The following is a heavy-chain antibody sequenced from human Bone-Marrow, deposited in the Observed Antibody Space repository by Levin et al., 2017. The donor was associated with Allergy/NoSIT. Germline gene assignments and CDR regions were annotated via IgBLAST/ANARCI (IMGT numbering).Heavy chain of an antibody. CDR3: ARGTDYYDSSGYPHFDY. Sequence: SCAVSGGSISSGGYSWSWIRQPPGKGLEWIGYIYHSGSTYYNPSLKSRVTISVDRSKNQFSLKLSSVTAADTAVYYCARGTDYYDSSGYPHFDYWGQGTLVTVSS. CDR2: IYHSGST. D-gene: IGHD3-22*01. J-gene: IGHJ4*02. CDR1: GGSISSGGYS. V-gene: IGHV4-30-2*01.